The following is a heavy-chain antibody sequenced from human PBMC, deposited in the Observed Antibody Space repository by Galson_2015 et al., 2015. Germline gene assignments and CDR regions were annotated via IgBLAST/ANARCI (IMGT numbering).Heavy chain of an antibody. CDR2: FDPEDGET. CDR3: AIFARTGVGATNGGNDDAFDI. V-gene: IGHV1-24*01. Sequence: SVKVSCKVSGYTLTELSMHWVRQAPGKGLEWMGGFDPEDGETIYAQKFQGRVTMTEDTSTDTAYMELSSLRSEDTAVYYCAIFARTGVGATNGGNDDAFDIWGQGTMVTVSS. D-gene: IGHD1-26*01. J-gene: IGHJ3*02. CDR1: GYTLTELS.